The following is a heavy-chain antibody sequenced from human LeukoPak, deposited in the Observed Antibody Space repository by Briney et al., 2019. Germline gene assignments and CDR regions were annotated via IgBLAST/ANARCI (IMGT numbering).Heavy chain of an antibody. CDR1: GFTFSSYG. J-gene: IGHJ4*02. CDR2: ICGDGSIK. Sequence: PGGSLRLSCAASGFTFSSYGMHWVRQAPGKGLEWGAVICGDGSIKYSAESVKGRFTISRDNSKNTLYLQMNSLRAEDTAVYYCAREVVGAAAGTFDYWGQGTLVNVSS. CDR3: AREVVGAAAGTFDY. D-gene: IGHD6-13*01. V-gene: IGHV3-33*01.